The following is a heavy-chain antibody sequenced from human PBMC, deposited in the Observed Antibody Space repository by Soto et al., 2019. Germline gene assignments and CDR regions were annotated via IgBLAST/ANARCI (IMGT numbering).Heavy chain of an antibody. CDR2: ISYDGSNK. J-gene: IGHJ4*02. V-gene: IGHV3-30-3*01. CDR1: GFTFSSYA. Sequence: QVQLVESGGGVVQPGRSLRLSCAASGFTFSSYAMHWVRQAPGKGLEWVAVISYDGSNKYYADSVKGRFTISRDNSKNTLYLQMNSLRAEDTAVYYCARDSGYYYDSSGYWVYWGQGTLVTVSS. D-gene: IGHD3-22*01. CDR3: ARDSGYYYDSSGYWVY.